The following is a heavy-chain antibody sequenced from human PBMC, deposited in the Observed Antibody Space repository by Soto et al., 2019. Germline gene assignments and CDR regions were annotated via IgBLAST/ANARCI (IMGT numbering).Heavy chain of an antibody. CDR3: YYGSGSYQGQVDY. J-gene: IGHJ4*02. V-gene: IGHV4-39*01. D-gene: IGHD3-10*01. CDR2: IYYSGST. Sequence: SETLSLTCTVSGGSISSSSYYWGWIRQPPGKGLEWIGSIYYSGSTYYNPSLKSRVTISVDTSKNQFSLKLSSVTAADTAVYYSYYGSGSYQGQVDYWGQGTLVTVSS. CDR1: GGSISSSSYY.